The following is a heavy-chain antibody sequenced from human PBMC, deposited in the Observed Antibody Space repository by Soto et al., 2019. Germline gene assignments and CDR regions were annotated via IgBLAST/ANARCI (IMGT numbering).Heavy chain of an antibody. CDR3: AFFFNDTATTEIYTLSLHGRSSDL. J-gene: IGHJ2*01. V-gene: IGHV5-10-1*01. D-gene: IGHD4-17*01. CDR1: GYSFTSYW. Sequence: GDSLKISCKGSGYSFTSYWISWVRQMPGTGLEWMGRIDPSDSYTNYSPSFQGHVTISADQSISTAYLQWSSLKASDNVMYYCAFFFNDTATTEIYTLSLHGRSSDL. CDR2: IDPSDSYT.